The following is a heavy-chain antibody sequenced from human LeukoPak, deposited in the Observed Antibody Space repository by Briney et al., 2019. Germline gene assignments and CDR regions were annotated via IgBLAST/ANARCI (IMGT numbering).Heavy chain of an antibody. V-gene: IGHV3-21*01. Sequence: GGSLRLSCAASGFTFSSYSMDWVHQAPGKGLEWVSSISSSSSYIYYADSVKGRFTISRDNAKNSLYLQMNSLRAEDTAVYYCATLTLFSTFQEYYFDYWGQGTLVTVSS. D-gene: IGHD2-21*01. J-gene: IGHJ4*02. CDR2: ISSSSSYI. CDR3: ATLTLFSTFQEYYFDY. CDR1: GFTFSSYS.